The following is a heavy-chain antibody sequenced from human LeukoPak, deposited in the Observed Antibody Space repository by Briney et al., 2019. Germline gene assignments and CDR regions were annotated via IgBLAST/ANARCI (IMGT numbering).Heavy chain of an antibody. CDR3: ARSADSSGYFREITLYYFDY. J-gene: IGHJ4*02. CDR1: GNYW. Sequence: GGSLRLSCAASGNYWMHWVRQAPGKGLVWVSHINSDGSWTSYADSVKGRFTISKDNAKNSLYLQMNSLRAEDTAVYYCARSADSSGYFREITLYYFDYWGQGTLVTVSS. V-gene: IGHV3-74*01. CDR2: INSDGSWT. D-gene: IGHD3-22*01.